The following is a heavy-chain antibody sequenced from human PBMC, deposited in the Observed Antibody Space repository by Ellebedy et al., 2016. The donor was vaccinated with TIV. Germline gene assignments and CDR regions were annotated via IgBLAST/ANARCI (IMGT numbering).Heavy chain of an antibody. CDR1: GFTVSNNY. D-gene: IGHD6-13*01. CDR2: IYSSGGT. Sequence: GESLKISCAASGFTVSNNYMSWVRQAPGKGLEWVSLIYSSGGTYYAGSAKGRFTISRDNSKTTLYLQMNSLRAEDTAVYYWSGGMSAAGTSLGFWGQGTLVTVSS. V-gene: IGHV3-53*01. CDR3: SGGMSAAGTSLGF. J-gene: IGHJ4*02.